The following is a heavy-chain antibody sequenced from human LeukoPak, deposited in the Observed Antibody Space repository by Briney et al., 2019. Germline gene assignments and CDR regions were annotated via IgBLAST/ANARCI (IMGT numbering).Heavy chain of an antibody. V-gene: IGHV5-51*01. CDR1: GYTFTNFW. Sequence: GESLKISCKGSGYTFTNFWIGWVRQMPGKGLEWMGIIYPGDSDTRYSPSFQGQVTISADKSISTAYLQWSSLKASDTAMYYCARIVGGNSEGNWFDPWGQGTLVTVSS. CDR2: IYPGDSDT. D-gene: IGHD4-23*01. J-gene: IGHJ5*02. CDR3: ARIVGGNSEGNWFDP.